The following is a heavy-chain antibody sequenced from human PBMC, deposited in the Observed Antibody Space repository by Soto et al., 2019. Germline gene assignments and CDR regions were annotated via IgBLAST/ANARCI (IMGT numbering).Heavy chain of an antibody. CDR2: ISSNGGST. V-gene: IGHV3-64D*08. J-gene: IGHJ4*02. D-gene: IGHD5-18*01. CDR1: GFTFSSYA. CDR3: VKDQQDTAMGPYYFDY. Sequence: GGSLRLSCSASGFTFSSYAMHWVRQAPGKGLEYVSAISSNGGSTYYADSVKGRFTISRDNSKNTLYLQMSSLRAEDTAVYYCVKDQQDTAMGPYYFDYWGQGTLVTVSS.